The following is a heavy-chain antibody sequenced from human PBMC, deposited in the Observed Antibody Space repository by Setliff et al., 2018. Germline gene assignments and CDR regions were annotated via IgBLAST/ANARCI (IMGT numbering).Heavy chain of an antibody. J-gene: IGHJ3*02. CDR3: VRDAGDGFGVDAYAGRGFDI. V-gene: IGHV4-38-2*02. CDR2: FRPSGRT. CDR1: GSAINSGHY. Sequence: SETLSLTCAVSGSAINSGHYWGWIRQSPGKGGLEWIGSFRPSGRTYYNPSLKSRVTISLDTSRKQFALKLASVTAADTAVYYCVRDAGDGFGVDAYAGRGFDIWGQGTMVTVSS. D-gene: IGHD3-16*01.